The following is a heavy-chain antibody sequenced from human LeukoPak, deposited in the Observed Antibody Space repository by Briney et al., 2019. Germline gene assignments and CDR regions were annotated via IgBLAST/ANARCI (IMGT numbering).Heavy chain of an antibody. J-gene: IGHJ6*02. CDR1: GYTFTGYY. V-gene: IGHV1-2*02. D-gene: IGHD4-17*01. CDR2: INPNSGGT. CDR3: ARVRTTVTNYYYYGMDV. Sequence: ASVKVSCKASGYTFTGYYMHWVRQAPGQGLEWMGWINPNSGGTNYAQKFQGRVTMTRDTSISTAYMELNRLRSDDTAVYYCARVRTTVTNYYYYGMDVWGQGTTVTVSS.